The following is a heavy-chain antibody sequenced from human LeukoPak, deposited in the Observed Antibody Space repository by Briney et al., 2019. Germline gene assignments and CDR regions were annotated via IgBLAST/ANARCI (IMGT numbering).Heavy chain of an antibody. CDR2: ISAYNGNT. D-gene: IGHD4-11*01. CDR1: GGTFSSYA. Sequence: ASVKVSCKASGGTFSSYAISWVRQAPGQGLEWMGWISAYNGNTNYAQKLQGRVTMTTDTSTSTAYMELRSLRSDDTAVYYCARDQNSNYHYWGRGTLVTVSS. V-gene: IGHV1-18*01. CDR3: ARDQNSNYHY. J-gene: IGHJ4*02.